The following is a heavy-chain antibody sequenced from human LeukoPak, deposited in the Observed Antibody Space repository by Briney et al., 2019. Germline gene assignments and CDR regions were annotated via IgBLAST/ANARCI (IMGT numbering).Heavy chain of an antibody. CDR1: GGSISSSNW. D-gene: IGHD3-10*01. CDR2: IYHSGST. Sequence: SETLSLTCAVSGGSISSSNWWSWVRPPPGKRLEWIGEIYHSGSTNYNPSLKSRVTISVDTSKNQFSLKLSSVTAADTAVYYCARDRLGAPMVRGVIIGGNNWFDPWGQGTLVTVSS. J-gene: IGHJ5*02. CDR3: ARDRLGAPMVRGVIIGGNNWFDP. V-gene: IGHV4-4*02.